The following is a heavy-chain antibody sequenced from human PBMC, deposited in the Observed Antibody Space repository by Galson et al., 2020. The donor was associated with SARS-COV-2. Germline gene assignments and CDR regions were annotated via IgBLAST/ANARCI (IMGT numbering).Heavy chain of an antibody. D-gene: IGHD3-3*01. CDR1: GGSFSGYY. CDR2: INHSEST. V-gene: IGHV4-34*01. Sequence: SQTLSLTCAVYGGSFSGYYWSWIRQPPGKGLEWIGEINHSESTNYNPSLKSRVTISVDTSKNQFSLKLSSVTAADTAVYYCARGFRGLRFLEWLLYFDYWGQGTLVTVSS. J-gene: IGHJ4*02. CDR3: ARGFRGLRFLEWLLYFDY.